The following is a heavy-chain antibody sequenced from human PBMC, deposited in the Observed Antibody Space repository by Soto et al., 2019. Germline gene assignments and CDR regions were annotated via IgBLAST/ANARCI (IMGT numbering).Heavy chain of an antibody. CDR3: ARDTRYDFWSGPYYYYGMDV. Sequence: ASVKVSCKASGYNFTSYGISWVRQAPGQGLEWMGWISAYNGNTNYAQKLQGRVTMNTDTSTSTAYMELRSLRSDDTAVYYCARDTRYDFWSGPYYYYGMDVWGQGTTVTVSS. J-gene: IGHJ6*02. CDR1: GYNFTSYG. V-gene: IGHV1-18*01. CDR2: ISAYNGNT. D-gene: IGHD3-3*01.